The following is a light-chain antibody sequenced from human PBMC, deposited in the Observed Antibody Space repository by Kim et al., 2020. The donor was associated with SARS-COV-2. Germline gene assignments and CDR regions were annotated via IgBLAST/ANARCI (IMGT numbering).Light chain of an antibody. V-gene: IGLV2-14*03. CDR2: DVS. CDR1: SSDVGGYKN. Sequence: PGQSITMSCTRTSSDVGGYKNVSWYQQHPGKAPKLMIYDVSNRPSGISDRFSGSKSGNTASLTISGLQAEDEADYYCSSYTSSSWVFGGGTQLTVL. J-gene: IGLJ3*02. CDR3: SSYTSSSWV.